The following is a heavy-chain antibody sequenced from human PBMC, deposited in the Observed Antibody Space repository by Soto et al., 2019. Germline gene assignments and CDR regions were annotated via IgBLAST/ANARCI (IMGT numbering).Heavy chain of an antibody. CDR1: GDSITSNVW. D-gene: IGHD4-4*01. Sequence: SETLSLTCAVSGDSITSNVWWSWIRQSPGKGLEWIGEAYHNGLTNYNPSLKSRVTMSTDTSKNQFSLKLSSVTAADTAVYYCARDGDGRMTTNPYYYNGMDVWGPGTTVTVSS. J-gene: IGHJ6*02. V-gene: IGHV4-4*02. CDR2: AYHNGLT. CDR3: ARDGDGRMTTNPYYYNGMDV.